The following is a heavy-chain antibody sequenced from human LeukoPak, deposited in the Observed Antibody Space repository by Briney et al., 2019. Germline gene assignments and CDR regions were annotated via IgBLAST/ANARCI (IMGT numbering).Heavy chain of an antibody. Sequence: GGSLRLSCAVSGFTFSSYWMHWVRQAPGKGLVWVSRINSDGSSTSYADSVKGRFTISRDNAKNTLYLQMNSLRAEDTAVYYCACTMVRGVMNWFDPWGQGNLVTVSS. CDR2: INSDGSST. J-gene: IGHJ5*02. CDR1: GFTFSSYW. V-gene: IGHV3-74*01. D-gene: IGHD3-10*01. CDR3: ACTMVRGVMNWFDP.